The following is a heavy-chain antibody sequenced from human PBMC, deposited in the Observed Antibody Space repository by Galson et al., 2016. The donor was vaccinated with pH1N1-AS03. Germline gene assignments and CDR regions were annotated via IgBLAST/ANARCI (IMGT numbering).Heavy chain of an antibody. V-gene: IGHV1-69*06. CDR1: EGTFSNFG. CDR2: FIPIFGTA. Sequence: SVKVSCKASEGTFSNFGISWVRQAPGQGLEWMGGFIPIFGTANVAQKFKGRVTITADNLELSSLRSDDTAVYYCERDNYYDTGAFSGHFDFWGQGTLLVVSS. CDR3: ERDNYYDTGAFSGHFDF. J-gene: IGHJ4*02. D-gene: IGHD3-22*01.